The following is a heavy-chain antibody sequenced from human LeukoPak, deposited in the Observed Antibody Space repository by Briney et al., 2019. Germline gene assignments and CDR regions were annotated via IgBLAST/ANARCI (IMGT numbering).Heavy chain of an antibody. J-gene: IGHJ4*02. D-gene: IGHD3-22*01. CDR2: INSDGSST. Sequence: PGGSLRLSCAASGFTFNSYWMHWVRQAPGKGLVWVSRINSDGSSTTYADSVKGRFTISRDNAKNTLYLQMNSLRAEDTAVYYCATLGYYDSSGPDYWGQGTLVTVSS. V-gene: IGHV3-74*01. CDR3: ATLGYYDSSGPDY. CDR1: GFTFNSYW.